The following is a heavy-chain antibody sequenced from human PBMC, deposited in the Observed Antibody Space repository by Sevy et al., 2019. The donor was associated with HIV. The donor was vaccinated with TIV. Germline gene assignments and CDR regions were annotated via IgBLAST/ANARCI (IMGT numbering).Heavy chain of an antibody. CDR2: FDPEDGET. D-gene: IGHD3-22*01. V-gene: IGHV1-24*01. Sequence: ASVKVSSKVSGKSLTAFSMHWVRQAPGKGLEWMGSFDPEDGETIYAQKLQGRLTMTEDTSTDTAYMELSRLRSEDTAVYYCATTKDYYETSGSPFDYWGQGTLVTVSS. CDR1: GKSLTAFS. CDR3: ATTKDYYETSGSPFDY. J-gene: IGHJ4*02.